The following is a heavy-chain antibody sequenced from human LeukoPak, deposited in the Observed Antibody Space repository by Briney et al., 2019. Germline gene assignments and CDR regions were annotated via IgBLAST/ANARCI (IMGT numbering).Heavy chain of an antibody. CDR2: IYPGDSDT. CDR3: ARQRNYRYDAFDI. V-gene: IGHV5-51*01. Sequence: GESLKISCKGSGYSFTSYWIGWVRQMPGKGLEWMGIIYPGDSDTRYSPSFQGQVTISADRSISTAYLHWSSLKVSDTAMYFCARQRNYRYDAFDIWGQGTMVTVSS. D-gene: IGHD1-7*01. CDR1: GYSFTSYW. J-gene: IGHJ3*02.